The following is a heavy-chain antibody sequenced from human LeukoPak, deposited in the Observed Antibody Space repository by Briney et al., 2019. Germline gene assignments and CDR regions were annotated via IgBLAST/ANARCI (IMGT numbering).Heavy chain of an antibody. Sequence: SETLSLTGTVSGGSISSGSYYWSWIRQPAGKGLEWIGSIYHSGSTYYNPSLKSRVTISVDTSKNQFSLKLSSVTAADTAVYYCARRYCSSTSCYGYFDYWGQGTLVTVSS. V-gene: IGHV4-39*07. D-gene: IGHD2-2*01. J-gene: IGHJ4*02. CDR1: GGSISSGSYY. CDR2: IYHSGST. CDR3: ARRYCSSTSCYGYFDY.